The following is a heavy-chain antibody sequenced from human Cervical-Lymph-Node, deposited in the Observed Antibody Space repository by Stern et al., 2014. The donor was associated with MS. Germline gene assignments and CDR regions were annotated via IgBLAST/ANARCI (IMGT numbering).Heavy chain of an antibody. D-gene: IGHD3-22*01. CDR1: GYTFTSYG. V-gene: IGHV1-18*01. CDR3: ASSNYYDSSGYEPLDY. J-gene: IGHJ4*02. Sequence: QVHLVQSGAEVKKPGASVKVSCKASGYTFTSYGISWVRQAPGQGLEWMGWISAYNGNTNYAQKLQGRVTMTTDTSTSTAYMELRSLRSDDTAVYYCASSNYYDSSGYEPLDYWGQGTLVTVSS. CDR2: ISAYNGNT.